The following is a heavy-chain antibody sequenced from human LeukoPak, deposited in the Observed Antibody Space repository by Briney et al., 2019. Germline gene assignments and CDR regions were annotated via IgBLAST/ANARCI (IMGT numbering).Heavy chain of an antibody. Sequence: GGSLRLSCAASGCTVSSNYMSWVRQAPGKGLEWVSVIYSGGSTYYADSVKGRFTISRHNSKSTLYLQMNSLRAEDTAVYYCAREPNGGKGDWFDPWGQGTLVTVSS. V-gene: IGHV3-53*04. CDR1: GCTVSSNY. CDR2: IYSGGST. CDR3: AREPNGGKGDWFDP. D-gene: IGHD4-23*01. J-gene: IGHJ5*02.